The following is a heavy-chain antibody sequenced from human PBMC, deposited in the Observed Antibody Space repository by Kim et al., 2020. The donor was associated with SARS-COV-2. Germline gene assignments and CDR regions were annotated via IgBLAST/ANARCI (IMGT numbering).Heavy chain of an antibody. CDR1: GYSFTSYW. CDR3: ARKAGSGYYYGPFDY. D-gene: IGHD3-22*01. J-gene: IGHJ4*02. V-gene: IGHV5-51*01. CDR2: IYPGDSDT. Sequence: GESLKISCKGSGYSFTSYWIGWVRQMPGKGLEWMGIIYPGDSDTRYSPSFQGQVTISADKSISTAYLQWSSLKASDTAMYYCARKAGSGYYYGPFDYWGQGTLVTVSS.